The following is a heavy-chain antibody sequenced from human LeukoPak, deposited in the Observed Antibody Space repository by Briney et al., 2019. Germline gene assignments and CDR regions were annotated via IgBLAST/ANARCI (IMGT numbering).Heavy chain of an antibody. V-gene: IGHV3-15*01. J-gene: IGHJ4*02. D-gene: IGHD3-22*01. CDR1: GFTFSQAW. CDR3: TTDYYDSVGYSSYY. CDR2: IKSETYGGTT. Sequence: GGSLRLSCAASGFTFSQAWMSWVRQAPGRGLEWVGRIKSETYGGTTDYAAPVSGRFTNSRDDSKNTLYLQMNGLKAEDTAVYYCTTDYYDSVGYSSYYWGQGTLVTVSS.